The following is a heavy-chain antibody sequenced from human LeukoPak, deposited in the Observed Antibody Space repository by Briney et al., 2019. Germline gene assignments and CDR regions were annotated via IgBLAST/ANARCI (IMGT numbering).Heavy chain of an antibody. CDR1: GYTFTSYG. J-gene: IGHJ3*02. CDR3: ARGGFDWLRPPDAFDI. D-gene: IGHD3-9*01. CDR2: ISAYNGNT. Sequence: ASVKVSCKASGYTFTSYGISWVRQAPGQGLEWMGWISAYNGNTNYAQKLQGRVTMTTDTSTSTAYMELRSLRSDDTAVYYCARGGFDWLRPPDAFDIWGQGTMVTVSS. V-gene: IGHV1-18*01.